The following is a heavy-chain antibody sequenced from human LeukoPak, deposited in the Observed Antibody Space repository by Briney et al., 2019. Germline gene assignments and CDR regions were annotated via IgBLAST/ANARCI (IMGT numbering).Heavy chain of an antibody. V-gene: IGHV3-7*01. CDR3: ARDGTAAGLYFDL. D-gene: IGHD6-13*01. Sequence: GRSLRLSCEVSGFTFTDYWMNWVRQAPGKGPEWVASIRQDGREKTYVDSVKGRFTISRDNTKNSLSLQLNGLRAEDTAVYYCARDGTAAGLYFDLWGQGTLVTVSS. CDR2: IRQDGREK. J-gene: IGHJ4*01. CDR1: GFTFTDYW.